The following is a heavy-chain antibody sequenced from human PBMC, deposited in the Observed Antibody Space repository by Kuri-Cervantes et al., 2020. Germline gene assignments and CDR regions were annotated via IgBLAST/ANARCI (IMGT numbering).Heavy chain of an antibody. V-gene: IGHV3-33*08. CDR2: IWYDGSNK. J-gene: IGHJ3*02. CDR3: ARVGSSSWYARNDAFDI. CDR1: GFTFSSYG. Sequence: GGSLRLSCAASGFTFSSYGMHWVRQAPGKGLEWVAVIWYDGSNKYYADSVKGRFTISRDNSKNTLYLQMNSLRAEDTAVYYCARVGSSSWYARNDAFDIWGQGTLVTVSS. D-gene: IGHD6-13*01.